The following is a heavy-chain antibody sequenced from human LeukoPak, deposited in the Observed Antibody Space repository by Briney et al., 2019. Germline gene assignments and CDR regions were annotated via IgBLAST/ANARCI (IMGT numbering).Heavy chain of an antibody. CDR2: ISDIGSI. V-gene: IGHV4-59*08. J-gene: IGHJ4*02. D-gene: IGHD2/OR15-2a*01. CDR1: GGFISSYY. CDR3: AGHHPRNIVDF. Sequence: ASETLSLTCTVSGGFISSYYWSWIRQPPGKGLEWIAYISDIGSINYNPSLKSRVTISLDTSKNQFSLKLSSVTAADTAVYYCAGHHPRNIVDFWGQGTLVTVSS.